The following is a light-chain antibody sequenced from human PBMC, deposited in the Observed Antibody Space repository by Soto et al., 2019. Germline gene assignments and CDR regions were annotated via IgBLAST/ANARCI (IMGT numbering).Light chain of an antibody. CDR1: QSVSSS. V-gene: IGKV3-15*01. Sequence: EIALTQSPLSLSVAPGEKATLSCRASQSVSSSLAWYQQRPGQPPRLLMSGASNRASGIPAMFSGSGSGTEFTLVMRSLQLEDFAVYSCQQYNEWPLWTFGQGTRVEIK. CDR3: QQYNEWPLWT. CDR2: GAS. J-gene: IGKJ1*01.